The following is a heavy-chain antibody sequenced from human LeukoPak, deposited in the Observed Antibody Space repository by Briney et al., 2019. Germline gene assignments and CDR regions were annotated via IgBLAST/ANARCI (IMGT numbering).Heavy chain of an antibody. Sequence: GGSLRLSCAASGFTFSSYGMHWVRQAPGKGLEWVAVIWYDGSNKYYADSVKGRFTISRENSKNTLYLQMNSLGAEDTAVYYCAREYSSSWYVAFDYWGQGTLVTVSS. CDR3: AREYSSSWYVAFDY. CDR2: IWYDGSNK. J-gene: IGHJ4*02. CDR1: GFTFSSYG. D-gene: IGHD6-13*01. V-gene: IGHV3-33*01.